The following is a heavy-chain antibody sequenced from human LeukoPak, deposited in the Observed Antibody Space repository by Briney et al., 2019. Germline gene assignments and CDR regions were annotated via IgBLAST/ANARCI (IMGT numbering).Heavy chain of an antibody. CDR1: GGSFSGYS. D-gene: IGHD3-10*01. CDR3: ARGVDYYGV. CDR2: INHSGGT. J-gene: IGHJ4*02. Sequence: SETLSLTCAVYGGSFSGYSWNWIRQPPVKGLEWIGEINHSGGTNYNPSLKSRVTISVDTSKKQFSVKLSSVTAADTAVYYCARGVDYYGVWGQGTLVTVSS. V-gene: IGHV4-34*01.